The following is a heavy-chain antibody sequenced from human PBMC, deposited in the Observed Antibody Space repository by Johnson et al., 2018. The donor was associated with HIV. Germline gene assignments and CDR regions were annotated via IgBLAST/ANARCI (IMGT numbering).Heavy chain of an antibody. CDR1: GFTFSSYA. J-gene: IGHJ3*02. CDR3: AKDKRQTAIPQRAFDI. D-gene: IGHD6-25*01. Sequence: EQLVESGGGLVQPGGSLRLSCAASGFTFSSYAMSWVRQAPGKGLEWVSAISGSGGSTYYADSVKGRFTISRDNSTNMLYLQMNSLRAEDTAVYYCAKDKRQTAIPQRAFDICGQGTMVTVSS. CDR2: ISGSGGST. V-gene: IGHV3-23*04.